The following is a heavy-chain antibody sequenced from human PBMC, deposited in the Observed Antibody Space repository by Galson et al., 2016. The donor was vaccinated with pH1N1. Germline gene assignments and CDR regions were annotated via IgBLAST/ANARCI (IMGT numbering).Heavy chain of an antibody. D-gene: IGHD3-22*01. V-gene: IGHV3-23*01. CDR1: GITFSNYA. J-gene: IGHJ4*02. Sequence: SLRLSCAASGITFSNYAVSWVRQAPGKGLEWVSTISSSGGTTYYADFVKGRFTISRDNSKNTLFVQMNSLRAEDTAVYYCAISHINYFDTSGSPFPNDYWGQGTLVIVSS. CDR2: ISSSGGTT. CDR3: AISHINYFDTSGSPFPNDY.